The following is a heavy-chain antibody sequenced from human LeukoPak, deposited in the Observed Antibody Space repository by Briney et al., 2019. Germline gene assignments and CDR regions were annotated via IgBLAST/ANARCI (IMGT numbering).Heavy chain of an antibody. CDR3: ASYPALSSGWYNDGFDP. J-gene: IGHJ5*02. V-gene: IGHV4-34*01. CDR1: GGSFSGYY. Sequence: SETLSLTCAVYGGSFSGYYWSWIRQPPGKGLEWIGEINHSGSTNYNPPLKSRVTISVDTSKNQFSLKLSSVTAADTAVYYCASYPALSSGWYNDGFDPWGQGTLVTVSS. D-gene: IGHD6-19*01. CDR2: INHSGST.